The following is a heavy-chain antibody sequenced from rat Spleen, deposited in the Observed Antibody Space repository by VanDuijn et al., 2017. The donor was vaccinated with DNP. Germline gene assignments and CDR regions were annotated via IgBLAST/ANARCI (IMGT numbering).Heavy chain of an antibody. CDR1: GFTFSYYW. CDR2: ITSGRGVT. V-gene: IGHV5-31*01. D-gene: IGHD1-11*01. J-gene: IGHJ3*01. Sequence: EVQLVESGGDLVQPGKSLKLSCVASGFTFSYYWMTWIRQVPGKGLEWVASITSGRGVTSYPDSVKGRFTISRDDATDTLYLQMNSLRSEDTATYYCTTGVYGGYEDWFANWGQGTLVTVSS. CDR3: TTGVYGGYEDWFAN.